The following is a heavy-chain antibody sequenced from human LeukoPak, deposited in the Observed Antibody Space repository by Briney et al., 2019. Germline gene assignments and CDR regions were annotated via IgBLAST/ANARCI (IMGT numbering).Heavy chain of an antibody. CDR1: GGSISSYY. D-gene: IGHD3-22*01. V-gene: IGHV4-59*08. J-gene: IGHJ4*02. CDR3: ASFKNPLGYFDY. CDR2: IYYSGST. Sequence: SETLSLTCTVSGGSISSYYWSWIRQPPGKGLEWIGYIYYSGSTNYNPSLKSRVTISVDTSKNQFSLKLSSVIAADTAVYYCASFKNPLGYFDYWGQGTPGPVPS.